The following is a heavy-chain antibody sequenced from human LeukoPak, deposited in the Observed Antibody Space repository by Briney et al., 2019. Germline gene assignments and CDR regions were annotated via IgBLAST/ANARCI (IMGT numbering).Heavy chain of an antibody. CDR1: GYSFTNYW. CDR2: IDPSDSDT. J-gene: IGHJ4*02. D-gene: IGHD5-18*01. Sequence: GESLKISCKASGYSFTNYWIGWVRQMPEKGLEWMWIIDPSDSDTRYTPSFQGQVTISADKSLTTAYLQWNSLKASDTAMYYCARQTAMGRSGDFWGQGTLVTVSS. CDR3: ARQTAMGRSGDF. V-gene: IGHV5-51*01.